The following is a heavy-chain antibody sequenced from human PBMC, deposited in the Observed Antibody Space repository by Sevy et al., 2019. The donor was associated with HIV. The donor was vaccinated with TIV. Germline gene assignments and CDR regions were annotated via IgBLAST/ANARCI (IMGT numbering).Heavy chain of an antibody. Sequence: GGSLRLSCAASGFTFDDYAMHWVRQAPGKGLEWVANIKQDGSEKYYVDSVKGRFTISRDNAKNSLYLQMNSLRAEDTAVYYCARSEWLRLDYFDYWGQGTLVTVSS. J-gene: IGHJ4*02. CDR2: IKQDGSEK. CDR1: GFTFDDYA. V-gene: IGHV3-7*03. CDR3: ARSEWLRLDYFDY. D-gene: IGHD5-12*01.